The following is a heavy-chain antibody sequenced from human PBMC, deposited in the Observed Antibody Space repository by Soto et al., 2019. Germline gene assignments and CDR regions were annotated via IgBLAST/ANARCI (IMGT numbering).Heavy chain of an antibody. V-gene: IGHV1-69*13. CDR2: IIPIFGTA. Sequence: ASVKVSCKASGGTFSSYAISWVRQAPGQGLEWMGGIIPIFGTANYAQKFQGRVTITADESTSTAYMELSSLRSEDTAVYYCARAAYGSGSSYNWFDPWGQGTLVTVSS. CDR3: ARAAYGSGSSYNWFDP. J-gene: IGHJ5*02. D-gene: IGHD3-10*01. CDR1: GGTFSSYA.